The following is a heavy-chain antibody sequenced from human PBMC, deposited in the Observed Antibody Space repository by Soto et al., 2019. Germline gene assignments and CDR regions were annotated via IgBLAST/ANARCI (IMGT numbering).Heavy chain of an antibody. CDR2: IYYSGST. Sequence: QVQLQASGPGLVKHSQTLSLTCTVSGGSIRSGGYYWSWNRPHPGKGLEWIAYIYYSGSTYYHPAIKGRVTISVGTSNNQFSLKLSSVPAAETGVYYCARYFTESIGPTPGMAVGGKGPTVTVSS. D-gene: IGHD3-3*02. J-gene: IGHJ6*04. CDR1: GGSIRSGGYY. V-gene: IGHV4-31*03. CDR3: ARYFTESIGPTPGMAV.